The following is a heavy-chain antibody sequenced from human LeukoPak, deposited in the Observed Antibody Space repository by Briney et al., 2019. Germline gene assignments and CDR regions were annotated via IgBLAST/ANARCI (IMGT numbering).Heavy chain of an antibody. D-gene: IGHD6-19*01. J-gene: IGHJ4*02. CDR3: ARLYSSGWSGYYFDY. CDR2: INHSGST. CDR1: GGSFSGYY. Sequence: SETLSLTCAVYGGSFSGYYWSLIRQPPGKGLEWIGEINHSGSTNYNPSLKSRVTISVDTSKNQFSLKLSSVTAADTAVYYCARLYSSGWSGYYFDYWGQGTLVTVSS. V-gene: IGHV4-34*01.